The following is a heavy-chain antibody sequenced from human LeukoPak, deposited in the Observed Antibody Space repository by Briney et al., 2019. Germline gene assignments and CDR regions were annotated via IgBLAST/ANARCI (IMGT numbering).Heavy chain of an antibody. CDR1: GYTFTGYY. CDR2: INPNSGGT. D-gene: IGHD2/OR15-2a*01. J-gene: IGHJ3*02. Sequence: ASVKVSCKASGYTFTGYYMHWVRQAPGQGLEWMGWINPNSGGTNYAQKLQGRVTMTRDTSTGTFYMDLSSLRSEDTAVYYCARGSNISWRPPQDALDIWGQGTMVTVSS. V-gene: IGHV1-2*02. CDR3: ARGSNISWRPPQDALDI.